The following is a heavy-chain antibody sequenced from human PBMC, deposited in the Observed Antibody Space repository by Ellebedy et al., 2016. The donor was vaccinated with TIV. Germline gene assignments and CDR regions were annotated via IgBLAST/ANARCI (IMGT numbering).Heavy chain of an antibody. Sequence: ASVKVSXXVSGYTLTELSMHWVRQAPGKGLEWMGGFDPEDGETIYAQKFQGRVTMTEDTSTDTAYMELSSLRSEDTAVYYCATFSAAMEGAFDIWGQGTMVTVSS. V-gene: IGHV1-24*01. D-gene: IGHD2-2*01. CDR2: FDPEDGET. J-gene: IGHJ3*02. CDR1: GYTLTELS. CDR3: ATFSAAMEGAFDI.